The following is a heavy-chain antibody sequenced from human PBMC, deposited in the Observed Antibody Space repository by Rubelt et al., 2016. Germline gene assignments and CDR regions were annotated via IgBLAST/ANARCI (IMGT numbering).Heavy chain of an antibody. CDR1: GYSFTTYW. D-gene: IGHD3-3*01. J-gene: IGHJ5*02. V-gene: IGHV5-51*01. CDR2: IYPGDSDT. CDR3: AKRKRFCGPFDP. Sequence: EVQLVQSGAEVKKPGESLKISCKGSGYSFTTYWIRWVRQMPGKGLAWMGIIYPGDSDTRYSPAFQGQVTISADKSISTAYLQWSGREASDTAMDYCAKRKRFCGPFDPWGQGSQVTVSS.